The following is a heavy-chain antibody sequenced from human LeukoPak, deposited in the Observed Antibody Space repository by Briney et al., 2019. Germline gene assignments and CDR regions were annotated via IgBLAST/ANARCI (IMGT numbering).Heavy chain of an antibody. Sequence: KSSETLSLTCTVSGGSISSYYWSWIRQPPGKGLEWIGYIYYSGSTNYNPSLKSRVTISVDTFKNQFSLKLSSVTAADTAVYYCARHGVCGSSTSCYPPFFDYWGQGTLVTVSS. CDR2: IYYSGST. J-gene: IGHJ4*02. D-gene: IGHD2-2*01. CDR1: GGSISSYY. V-gene: IGHV4-59*08. CDR3: ARHGVCGSSTSCYPPFFDY.